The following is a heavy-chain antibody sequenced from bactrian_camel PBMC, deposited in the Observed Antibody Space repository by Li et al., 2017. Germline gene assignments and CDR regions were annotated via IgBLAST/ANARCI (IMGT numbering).Heavy chain of an antibody. D-gene: IGHD6*01. J-gene: IGHJ6*01. V-gene: IGHV3S1*01. CDR2: ISPGTGRR. Sequence: QVQLVESGGGSVQAGGSLRLSCAVSKYVYTSNCIGWFRQAPGKGREGVAAISPGTGRRWYGDSVKGRFTASRDNAKLTVYLQMNSLKPEDTAMYYCAADLGRGWSTWCGLGEDDYNTWGQGTQVTVS. CDR3: AADLGRGWSTWCGLGEDDYNT. CDR1: KYVYTSNC.